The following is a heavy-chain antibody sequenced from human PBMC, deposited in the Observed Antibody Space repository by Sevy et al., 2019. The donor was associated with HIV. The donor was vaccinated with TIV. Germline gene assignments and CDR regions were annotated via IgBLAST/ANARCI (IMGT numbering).Heavy chain of an antibody. D-gene: IGHD5-12*01. CDR2: ISSSSSTI. J-gene: IGHJ6*02. CDR1: GFTFSSYS. CDR3: ARTDIVATIDYYYYGMDV. Sequence: GGSLRLSCAASGFTFSSYSMNWVRQAPGKGLEWVSYISSSSSTIYYADSVKGQFTISRDNAKNSLYLQMNSLRDEDTAVYYCARTDIVATIDYYYYGMDVWGQGTTVTVSS. V-gene: IGHV3-48*02.